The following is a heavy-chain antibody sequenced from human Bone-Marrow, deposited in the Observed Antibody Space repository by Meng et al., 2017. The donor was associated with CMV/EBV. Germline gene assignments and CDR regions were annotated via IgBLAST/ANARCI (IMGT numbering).Heavy chain of an antibody. J-gene: IGHJ4*02. V-gene: IGHV3-66*04. CDR2: IYSGGST. CDR1: GFSVSYNY. Sequence: GGSLRLSCAASGFSVSYNYMNWVRQAPGKGLEWVSVIYSGGSTNYADSVKGRFTISRDISKNTLYLQMNSLLAEDTAVYYCARQSLRDFDWADFDYWGQGTLVTVSS. D-gene: IGHD3-9*01. CDR3: ARQSLRDFDWADFDY.